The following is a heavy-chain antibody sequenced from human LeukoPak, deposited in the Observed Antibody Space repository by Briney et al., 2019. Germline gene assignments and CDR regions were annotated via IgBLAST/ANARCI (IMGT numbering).Heavy chain of an antibody. CDR3: ARVSYYYDSSGYFPPAY. V-gene: IGHV1-18*01. CDR2: ISAYNGNT. Sequence: ASVKVSCKASGYTFTSYGISWVRQAPGQGLEWMGWISAYNGNTNYAQKLQGRVTMTTDTSTSTAYMELRSLRSDDTAVYYCARVSYYYDSSGYFPPAYWGQGTLVTVSS. CDR1: GYTFTSYG. D-gene: IGHD3-22*01. J-gene: IGHJ4*02.